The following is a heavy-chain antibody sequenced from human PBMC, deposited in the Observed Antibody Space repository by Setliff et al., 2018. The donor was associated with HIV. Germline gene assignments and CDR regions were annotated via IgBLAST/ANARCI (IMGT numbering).Heavy chain of an antibody. V-gene: IGHV3-23*01. CDR3: AKDGYSDYLNSYFDY. CDR2: ISGSAGST. Sequence: PGGSLRLSCAASGFTFSSYAMSWVRQAPGKGLDWVSAISGSAGSTYYADSVKGRFTISRDNSKDTLYLQMNSLRAEDTAVYYCAKDGYSDYLNSYFDYWGQGTLVTVSS. D-gene: IGHD4-17*01. CDR1: GFTFSSYA. J-gene: IGHJ4*02.